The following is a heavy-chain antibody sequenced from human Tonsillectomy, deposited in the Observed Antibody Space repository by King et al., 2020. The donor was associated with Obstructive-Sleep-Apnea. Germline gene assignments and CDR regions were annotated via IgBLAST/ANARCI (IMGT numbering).Heavy chain of an antibody. CDR3: ARPXAPXVVGXYXYGXDV. V-gene: IGHV3-30-3*01. CDR2: ISYDGXNK. Sequence: VQLVESGGGVVQPGRSLRLSCAVSGFIFSDYAMHWVRQAPGKGLEWVAVISYDGXNKYYADSVKGRFTISRDNSENTLYLQMNSLRPEDTAVYYCARPXAPXVVGXYXYGXDVWGQGTTVTVSS. D-gene: IGHD2-2*01. CDR1: GFIFSDYA. J-gene: IGHJ6*02.